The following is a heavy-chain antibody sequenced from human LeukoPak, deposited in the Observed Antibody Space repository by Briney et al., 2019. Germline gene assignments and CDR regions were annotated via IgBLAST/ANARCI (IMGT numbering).Heavy chain of an antibody. CDR3: AIGYCSGGSCSKDWFDP. V-gene: IGHV5-51*01. J-gene: IGHJ5*02. CDR1: GYSFTSYW. D-gene: IGHD2-15*01. CDR2: IYPGDSDT. Sequence: GESLKISCKGSGYSFTSYWIGWVRQMPGKGLEWMGIIYPGDSDTRYSPSFQGQVTISADKSISTAYLQWSSLKASDTAMYYCAIGYCSGGSCSKDWFDPWGQGTLVTVSS.